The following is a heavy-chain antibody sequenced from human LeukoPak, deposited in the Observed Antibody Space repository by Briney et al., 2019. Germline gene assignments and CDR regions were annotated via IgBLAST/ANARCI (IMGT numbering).Heavy chain of an antibody. CDR1: GYTFTNYE. J-gene: IGHJ4*02. D-gene: IGHD3-22*01. Sequence: GASVKVSCKASGYTFTNYEVHWVRQASGHGLEWMGWMNPNSGFTGYAQKFRGRVTMTRDTSISTAYMELSSLRSEDTAVYYCARGGIHSSGSLRTFDLWGQGTLVTVSS. V-gene: IGHV1-8*01. CDR2: MNPNSGFT. CDR3: ARGGIHSSGSLRTFDL.